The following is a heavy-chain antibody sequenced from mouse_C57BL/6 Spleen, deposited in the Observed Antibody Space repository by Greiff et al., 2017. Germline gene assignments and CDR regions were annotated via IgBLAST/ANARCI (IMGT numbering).Heavy chain of an antibody. J-gene: IGHJ4*01. V-gene: IGHV14-4*01. Sequence: VQLKQSGAELVRPGASVKLSCPASGFNIKDDYMHWVKQRPEQGLEWIGWIDPENGDTEYASKFQGKATITSDTSSNTAYLQLSSLTSEDTAVYYCTTPRNYGVYAMDYWGQGTSVTVSS. CDR2: IDPENGDT. D-gene: IGHD2-1*01. CDR3: TTPRNYGVYAMDY. CDR1: GFNIKDDY.